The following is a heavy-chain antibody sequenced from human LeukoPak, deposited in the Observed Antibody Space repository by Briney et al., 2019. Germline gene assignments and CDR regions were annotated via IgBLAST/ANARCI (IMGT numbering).Heavy chain of an antibody. J-gene: IGHJ4*02. CDR3: ARRPYTGYYVY. Sequence: PSETLSLTCAVSGYSINSGHYWGWIRQPPGKGLEWIGSIHHSGSTYYNPSLKSRVTISVDTSKNQSSLKLSSVTAADTAVYYCARRPYTGYYVYWGQGTLVTVSS. CDR2: IHHSGST. V-gene: IGHV4-38-2*01. D-gene: IGHD1-26*01. CDR1: GYSINSGHY.